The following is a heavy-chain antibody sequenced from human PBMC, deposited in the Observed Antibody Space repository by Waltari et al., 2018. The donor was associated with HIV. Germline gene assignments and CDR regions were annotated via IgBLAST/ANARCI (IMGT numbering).Heavy chain of an antibody. CDR2: ITGSGDST. V-gene: IGHV3-23*01. CDR1: GFTFKTYA. CDR3: AKDGGGLPCSGGSCYYPGY. D-gene: IGHD2-15*01. J-gene: IGHJ4*02. Sequence: SGGDLVQPGGSLRLSCAVSGFTFKTYAMNWFRQAPGKGLDWISTITGSGDSTYHADSVKGRFTVSRDNSKNTLYLQLNSLRVEDTAVYYCAKDGGGLPCSGGSCYYPGYWGQGTLVTVSS.